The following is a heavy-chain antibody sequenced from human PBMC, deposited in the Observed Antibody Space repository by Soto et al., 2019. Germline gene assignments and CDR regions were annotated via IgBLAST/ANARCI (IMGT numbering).Heavy chain of an antibody. CDR2: IYWDDDK. J-gene: IGHJ4*02. V-gene: IGHV2-5*02. D-gene: IGHD6-19*01. CDR3: AHSVVAGLGYYFDY. Sequence: GKALEWLALIYWDDDKRYSPFLKSRLTITKDTSKNQVVLTMTNMDPVDTATYYCAHSVVAGLGYYFDYWGQGTLVTVSS.